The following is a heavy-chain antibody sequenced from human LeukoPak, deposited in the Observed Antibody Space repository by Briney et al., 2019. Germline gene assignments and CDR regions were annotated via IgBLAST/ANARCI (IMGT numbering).Heavy chain of an antibody. V-gene: IGHV3-7*01. CDR1: RFTFSRYW. Sequence: GGSLRLSCGASRFTFSRYWMIWVRQAPGRGLEWVANVNRDGSETHYADSVKGRFTISRDSAKNSLYLQLNSLRADDTAVYYCVRDNGNCTGSSCYDAFDIWGQGTMVTVSS. CDR2: VNRDGSET. D-gene: IGHD2-15*01. J-gene: IGHJ3*02. CDR3: VRDNGNCTGSSCYDAFDI.